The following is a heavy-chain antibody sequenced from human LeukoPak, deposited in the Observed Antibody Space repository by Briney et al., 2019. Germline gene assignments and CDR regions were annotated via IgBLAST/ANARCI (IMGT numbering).Heavy chain of an antibody. Sequence: GGSLRLSCAASGFTFSSYGMHWVRQAPGKGLEWVAVIWYGGSNKYYADSVKGRFTISRDNSKNTLYLQMNSLRAEDTAVYYCAKNLRNYEGVDAFDIWGQGTMVTVSS. CDR2: IWYGGSNK. CDR1: GFTFSSYG. V-gene: IGHV3-30*02. J-gene: IGHJ3*02. D-gene: IGHD1-7*01. CDR3: AKNLRNYEGVDAFDI.